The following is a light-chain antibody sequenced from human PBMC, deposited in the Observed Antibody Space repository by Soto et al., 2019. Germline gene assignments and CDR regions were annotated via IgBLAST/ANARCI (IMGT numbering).Light chain of an antibody. CDR2: EGL. Sequence: QSALTHPASVSETPGQSITISCTGTSSNVGTYNLLSWYQQHPDKAPKLIIYEGLKRPSGISSRFSGSKSGNTASLTISGLQTEDESDYYCCSYAGNSTFVFGTRTKV. CDR3: CSYAGNSTFV. V-gene: IGLV2-23*01. CDR1: SSNVGTYNL. J-gene: IGLJ1*01.